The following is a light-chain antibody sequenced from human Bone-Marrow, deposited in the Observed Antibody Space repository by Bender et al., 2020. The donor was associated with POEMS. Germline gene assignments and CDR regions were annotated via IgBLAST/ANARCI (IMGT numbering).Light chain of an antibody. V-gene: IGLV1-44*01. CDR2: NNY. J-gene: IGLJ2*01. CDR1: SSNIGTNS. CDR3: ETWDDSLNGQV. Sequence: QSVLTQPPSASGTPGQRVTISCSGSSSNIGTNSVNWYQQLPGTAPKLLIYNNYQRPSGVPDRFSGSKSGTSASLAISGLQSEDEADYYCETWDDSLNGQVFGGGTKLTVL.